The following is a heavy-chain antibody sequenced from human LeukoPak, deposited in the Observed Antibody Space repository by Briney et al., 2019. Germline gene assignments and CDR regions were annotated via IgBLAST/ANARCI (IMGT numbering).Heavy chain of an antibody. V-gene: IGHV3-23*01. D-gene: IGHD1-26*01. Sequence: GGSLRLSCAASGFTFSSYAMSWVRQAPGKGLEWVSAISGSGDSTYYADSVKGRFTISRDNSKNTLYLQMNSLRVEDTAVYYCLTVVETTIAAFDIWGQGTMVTVSS. J-gene: IGHJ3*02. CDR3: LTVVETTIAAFDI. CDR2: ISGSGDST. CDR1: GFTFSSYA.